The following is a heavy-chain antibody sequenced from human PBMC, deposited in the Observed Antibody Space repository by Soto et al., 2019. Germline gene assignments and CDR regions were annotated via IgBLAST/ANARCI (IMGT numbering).Heavy chain of an antibody. CDR1: GGTFSSYT. Sequence: QVQLVQSGAEVKKPGSSVKVSCKASGGTFSSYTISWVRQAPGQGLEWMGRIIPILGIANYAQKFQGRVTITADKSTSTAYMELSSLRSEDPAVYYCARDFFEITMVRGPSLPDAFDIWGQGTMVTVSS. CDR3: ARDFFEITMVRGPSLPDAFDI. D-gene: IGHD3-10*01. V-gene: IGHV1-69*02. J-gene: IGHJ3*02. CDR2: IIPILGIA.